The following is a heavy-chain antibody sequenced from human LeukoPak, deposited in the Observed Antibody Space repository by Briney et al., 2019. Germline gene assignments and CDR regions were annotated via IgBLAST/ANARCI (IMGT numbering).Heavy chain of an antibody. D-gene: IGHD4/OR15-4a*01. CDR2: ISGSGGST. CDR3: AKGYGGNPGFDY. Sequence: GGSLRLSCAASGFTFSSYAMSWVRQAPGKGLEWGSAISGSGGSTYYADSVKGRFTISRDNSKNKLYLQMNSLRAEDTAVYYCAKGYGGNPGFDYWGQGTLVTVSS. V-gene: IGHV3-23*01. CDR1: GFTFSSYA. J-gene: IGHJ4*02.